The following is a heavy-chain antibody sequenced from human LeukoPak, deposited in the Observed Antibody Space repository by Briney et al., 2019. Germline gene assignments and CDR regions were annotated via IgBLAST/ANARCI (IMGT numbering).Heavy chain of an antibody. CDR1: GFTFSSYA. CDR3: AKVKTGYYMLDY. Sequence: GGSLRLSCAASGFTFSSYAMHWVRQAPGKGLEWVAVISYDGSNKYYADSVKGRFTISRDNSKNTLYLQMNSLRAEDTAVYYCAKVKTGYYMLDYWGQGTLVTVSS. D-gene: IGHD3-9*01. V-gene: IGHV3-30-3*01. CDR2: ISYDGSNK. J-gene: IGHJ4*02.